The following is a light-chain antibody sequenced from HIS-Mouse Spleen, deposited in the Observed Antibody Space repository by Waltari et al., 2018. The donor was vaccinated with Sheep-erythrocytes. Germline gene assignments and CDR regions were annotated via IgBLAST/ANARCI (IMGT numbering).Light chain of an antibody. CDR2: EVS. Sequence: QSALTQPPSASGSPGQSVTIPCTGTSRDGGGYNYVPWYQQHPGKAPKLMIYEVSKRPSGVPDRFSGSKSGNTASLTVSGLQAEDEADYYCSSYAGSNNWVFGGGTKLTVL. V-gene: IGLV2-8*01. CDR1: SRDGGGYNY. J-gene: IGLJ3*02. CDR3: SSYAGSNNWV.